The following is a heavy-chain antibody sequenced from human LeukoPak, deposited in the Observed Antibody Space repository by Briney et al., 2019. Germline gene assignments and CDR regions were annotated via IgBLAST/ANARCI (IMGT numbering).Heavy chain of an antibody. J-gene: IGHJ4*02. Sequence: PSETLSLTCTGSGGSVSTGSYYWSWIRQPAGRGLEWIGHIHTSGTMNYNASLKSRVRISVETSKNQFSLRLSSVTAADTAVYFCARGILRDYYDSSGFYHRGGVGYWGQGTLVTVSS. CDR2: IHTSGTM. D-gene: IGHD3-22*01. CDR3: ARGILRDYYDSSGFYHRGGVGY. CDR1: GGSVSTGSYY. V-gene: IGHV4-61*09.